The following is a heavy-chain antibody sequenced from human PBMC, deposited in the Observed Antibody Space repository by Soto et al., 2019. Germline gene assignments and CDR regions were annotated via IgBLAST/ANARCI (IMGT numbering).Heavy chain of an antibody. J-gene: IGHJ5*02. Sequence: GGSLRLSCAASGFTFSSYAMSWVRQAPGKGLEWVSAISGSGGSTYYADSVKGRFTISRDNSKNTLYLQMNSLRAEDTAVYYCAKGGQWLIIEGNWFDPWGQGTLVTVSS. V-gene: IGHV3-23*01. CDR1: GFTFSSYA. CDR3: AKGGQWLIIEGNWFDP. CDR2: ISGSGGST. D-gene: IGHD6-19*01.